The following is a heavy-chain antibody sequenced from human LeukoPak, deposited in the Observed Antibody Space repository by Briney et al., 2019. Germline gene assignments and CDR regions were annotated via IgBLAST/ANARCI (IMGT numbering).Heavy chain of an antibody. D-gene: IGHD3-10*01. J-gene: IGHJ6*02. CDR1: GGSISSNH. V-gene: IGHV4-4*07. Sequence: SETLSLTCTVSGGSISSNHWSWIRQPAGKGLEWIGRIYTSGSTNYNPSLKSRVTMSVDTSKNQFSLKLSSVTAADTAVYYCARGYYGSGSRYGMDVWGQGTTVTVSS. CDR3: ARGYYGSGSRYGMDV. CDR2: IYTSGST.